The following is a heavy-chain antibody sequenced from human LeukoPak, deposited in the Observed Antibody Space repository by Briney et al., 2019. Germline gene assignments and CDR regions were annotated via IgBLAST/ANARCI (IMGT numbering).Heavy chain of an antibody. V-gene: IGHV3-66*01. CDR1: GFTVSSNY. CDR2: IYSGGST. J-gene: IGHJ4*02. Sequence: PGGSLRLFCAASGFTVSSNYMSWVRQAPGKGLEWVSDIYSGGSTYYADSVKGRFTISRDNSKNTLYLQMNSLRAEDMAVYYCATPADYGDYILAYWGQGTLVTVSS. CDR3: ATPADYGDYILAY. D-gene: IGHD4-17*01.